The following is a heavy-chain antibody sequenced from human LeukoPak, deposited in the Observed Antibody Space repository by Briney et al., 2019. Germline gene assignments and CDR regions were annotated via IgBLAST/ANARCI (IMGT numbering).Heavy chain of an antibody. J-gene: IGHJ6*03. D-gene: IGHD3-22*01. CDR2: INHSGST. Sequence: PSETLSPTCAVYGGSFSGYYWNWIRQTPGKGLEWIGEINHSGSTNYNPSLKSRVTISVDTSKNQFSLKVSSVTAADTAVYYCARGWINYDSYYYYMDVWGKGTTVTISS. V-gene: IGHV4-34*01. CDR1: GGSFSGYY. CDR3: ARGWINYDSYYYYMDV.